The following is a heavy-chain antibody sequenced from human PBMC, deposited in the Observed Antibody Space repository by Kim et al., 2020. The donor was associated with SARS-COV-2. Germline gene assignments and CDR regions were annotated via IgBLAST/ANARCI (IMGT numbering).Heavy chain of an antibody. Sequence: ASVKVSCKASGYTFNRYAIHWVRQAPGQRLEWMGWINAGNGNTKYSQKFQGRVTITRGTSASTAYMELSSLRSEDTAVYYCARVSATDILMGDAFDIWGQGTMVTVSS. CDR2: INAGNGNT. J-gene: IGHJ3*02. CDR3: ARVSATDILMGDAFDI. V-gene: IGHV1-3*01. CDR1: GYTFNRYA. D-gene: IGHD2-15*01.